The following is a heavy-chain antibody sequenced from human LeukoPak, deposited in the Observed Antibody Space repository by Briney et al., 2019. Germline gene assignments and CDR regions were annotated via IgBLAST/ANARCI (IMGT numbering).Heavy chain of an antibody. CDR1: GGSISSYY. J-gene: IGHJ4*02. CDR3: ARAHYDSSGYRFDY. D-gene: IGHD3-22*01. Sequence: PSETLSLTCTVSGGSISSYYWSWIRQPPGKGLEWIGYIYYSGSTYYNPSLKSRVTISVDTSKNQFSLKLSSVTAADTAVYYCARAHYDSSGYRFDYWGQGTLVTVSS. V-gene: IGHV4-59*12. CDR2: IYYSGST.